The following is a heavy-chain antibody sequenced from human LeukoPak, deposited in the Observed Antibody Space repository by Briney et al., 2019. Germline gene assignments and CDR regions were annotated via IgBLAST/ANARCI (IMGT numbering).Heavy chain of an antibody. CDR3: AKNPCSYSSSSNWFDP. Sequence: GGSLRLSCAASGFTFSSYAMSWVRQAPGKGLEWVSAISGSGGSTYYADSVKGRFTISRDNSKNTLYLQMNSLRAEDTAVYYCAKNPCSYSSSSNWFDPWGQGTLVTVSS. V-gene: IGHV3-23*01. CDR2: ISGSGGST. CDR1: GFTFSSYA. D-gene: IGHD6-13*01. J-gene: IGHJ5*02.